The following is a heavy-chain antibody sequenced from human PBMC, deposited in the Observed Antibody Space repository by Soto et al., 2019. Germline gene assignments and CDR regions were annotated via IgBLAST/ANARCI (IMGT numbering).Heavy chain of an antibody. V-gene: IGHV3-11*01. J-gene: IGHJ6*02. Sequence: QVQLVESGGGLVKPGGSLRLSCAVSGVTFSDCYMNWIRQAPGKGLGWVSYISSSGTSINYAGSVKGRLTISRDNAKNSLYLQRNSLRAEDTAMYYCARVRFGEWGYAMDVWGQGTKVTVSS. CDR1: GVTFSDCY. D-gene: IGHD3-10*01. CDR2: ISSSGTSI. CDR3: ARVRFGEWGYAMDV.